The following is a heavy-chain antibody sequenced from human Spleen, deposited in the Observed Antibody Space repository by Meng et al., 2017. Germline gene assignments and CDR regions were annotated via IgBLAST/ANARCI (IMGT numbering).Heavy chain of an antibody. J-gene: IGHJ4*02. V-gene: IGHV4-30-2*01. Sequence: QLQLQESGSGLVKPSQTLSLTCAVSGGSISRGGYSWSWIRQPPGKGLEWIGYMYHSGSTYYNPSLKSRATISVDRSKNHFSLELNSVTAADTAVYYCARANYIWGSYTHWGQGTLVTVSS. CDR3: ARANYIWGSYTH. D-gene: IGHD3-16*01. CDR2: MYHSGST. CDR1: GGSISRGGYS.